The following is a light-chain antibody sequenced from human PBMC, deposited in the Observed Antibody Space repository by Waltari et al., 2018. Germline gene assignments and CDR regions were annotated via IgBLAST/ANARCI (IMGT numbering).Light chain of an antibody. CDR2: WAS. CDR1: QSVLSSSNNKNY. CDR3: QQYLSTPPT. V-gene: IGKV4-1*01. Sequence: DIVMTQSPDSLAGSLGERATINCKSSQSVLSSSNNKNYLAWYQQKPGQPPKLLIYWASTRESGVPDRFSGSGSGTDFTLTISSLQAEDVAVYYCQQYLSTPPTFGQGTKVEIK. J-gene: IGKJ1*01.